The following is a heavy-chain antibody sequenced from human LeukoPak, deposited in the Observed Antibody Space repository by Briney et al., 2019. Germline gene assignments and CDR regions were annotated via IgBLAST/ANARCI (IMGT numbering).Heavy chain of an antibody. D-gene: IGHD2-2*02. J-gene: IGHJ5*02. CDR3: AYCSSTSCYTDNWFDP. CDR2: INPSGGST. V-gene: IGHV1-46*03. Sequence: ASVKVSCKASGYTFTSYYMHWVRQAPGQGLEWMGIINPSGGSTSYAQKFQGRVTMTRDTSTSTVYMELSSLRSEDTAVYYCAYCSSTSCYTDNWFDPWGQGTLVTVSS. CDR1: GYTFTSYY.